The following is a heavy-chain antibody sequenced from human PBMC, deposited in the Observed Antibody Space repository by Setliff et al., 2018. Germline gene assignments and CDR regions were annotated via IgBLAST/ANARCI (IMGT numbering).Heavy chain of an antibody. J-gene: IGHJ4*02. CDR1: DSLSAPIV. D-gene: IGHD2-15*01. V-gene: IGHV3-33*08. CDR3: ARTCSGSGCYAGLES. CDR2: WDDGGNK. Sequence: PGGSLDSPVQPLDSLSAPIVCTGSARPQARGWSGWQLWDDGGNKYHADSVKGRFTISRDNSKNTLYLQMNSLRPEDTAVYYCARTCSGSGCYAGLESWGQGTPVTVSS.